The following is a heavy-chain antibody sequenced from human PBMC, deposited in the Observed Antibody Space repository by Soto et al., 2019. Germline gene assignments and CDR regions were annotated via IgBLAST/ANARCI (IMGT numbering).Heavy chain of an antibody. CDR1: GGTFYTYT. J-gene: IGHJ4*02. V-gene: IGHV1-69*13. Sequence: ASVKVSCKASGGTFYTYTFSWVRQAPGQGLEWMGSITPIYPTTNYAEKFQGRLTVTADGSTNTAYMELNSLTSEDTAVYYCARIPRYSFPSSDDLDSWGQGTLVTVSS. CDR3: ARIPRYSFPSSDDLDS. CDR2: ITPIYPTT. D-gene: IGHD5-18*01.